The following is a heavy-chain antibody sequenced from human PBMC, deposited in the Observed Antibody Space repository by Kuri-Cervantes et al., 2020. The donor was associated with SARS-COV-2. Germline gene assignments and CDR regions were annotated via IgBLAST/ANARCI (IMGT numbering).Heavy chain of an antibody. Sequence: ASVKVSCKASGYTFTGYYMHWVRQAPGQGLEWMGWINPNSGGTNYAQKFQGRVTMTRDTSISTAYMELSRLRSDDTAVYYCARDHSQLLFLPDYYYYMDVWGKGTTVTVSS. J-gene: IGHJ6*03. CDR1: GYTFTGYY. CDR3: ARDHSQLLFLPDYYYYMDV. D-gene: IGHD2-2*01. CDR2: INPNSGGT. V-gene: IGHV1-2*02.